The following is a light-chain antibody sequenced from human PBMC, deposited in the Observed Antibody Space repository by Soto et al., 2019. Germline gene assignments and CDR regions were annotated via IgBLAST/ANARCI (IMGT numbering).Light chain of an antibody. Sequence: QSVLTQPASVSGSPGQSITISCTGTSCDRGAYNFVSWYQQHPGKAPKLMLYDVHIRPSGVSTRFSGSKSGNTASLTISGHQAEDEADYYCTSWTTSTTMRFGGGTKLTVL. CDR3: TSWTTSTTMR. V-gene: IGLV2-14*03. CDR1: SCDRGAYNF. J-gene: IGLJ2*01. CDR2: DVH.